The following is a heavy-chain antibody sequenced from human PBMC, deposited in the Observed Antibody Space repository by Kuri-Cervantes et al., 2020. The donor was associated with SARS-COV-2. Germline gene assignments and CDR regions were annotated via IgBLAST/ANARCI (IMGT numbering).Heavy chain of an antibody. D-gene: IGHD1-14*01. V-gene: IGHV4-39*07. J-gene: IGHJ6*02. CDR2: VYYDGST. Sequence: SETLSLTCTVSGGSISSSSYYWAWIRQPPGKGPEWIGSVYYDGSTYYTPSLKSRCTISVDTSKTQLSLKVSSVTAADTAGYYCARAGIDFGLRLPANYYYYGMDVWGQGTTVTVSS. CDR1: GGSISSSSYY. CDR3: ARAGIDFGLRLPANYYYYGMDV.